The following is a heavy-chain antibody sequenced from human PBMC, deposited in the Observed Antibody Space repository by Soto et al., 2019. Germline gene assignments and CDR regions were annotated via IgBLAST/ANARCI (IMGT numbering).Heavy chain of an antibody. V-gene: IGHV3-23*01. CDR2: ISGSGGST. J-gene: IGHJ4*02. CDR1: GFTFSSYA. CDR3: AQGGRSGWYEIIDY. Sequence: PGGSLRLSCAASGFTFSSYAMSWVRQAPGKGLEWVSAISGSGGSTYYADSVKGRFTISRDNSKNTLYLQMNSLRAEDTAVYYCAQGGRSGWYEIIDYWGQGTLVTVSS. D-gene: IGHD6-19*01.